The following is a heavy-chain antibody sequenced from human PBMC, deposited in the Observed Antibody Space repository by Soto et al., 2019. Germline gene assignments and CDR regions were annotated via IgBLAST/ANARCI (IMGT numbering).Heavy chain of an antibody. CDR2: VSVSGGTT. Sequence: PXESLRLSCAASGFMFNNYAMSWVRQAPGKGLEWVSTVSVSGGTTYYADSLKGRFTISRDNSKKTVYLQMNRLRADDTAIYYCAKGLYYYDSSGYRLFDYWGQGTLVTVSS. J-gene: IGHJ4*02. CDR1: GFMFNNYA. D-gene: IGHD3-22*01. CDR3: AKGLYYYDSSGYRLFDY. V-gene: IGHV3-23*01.